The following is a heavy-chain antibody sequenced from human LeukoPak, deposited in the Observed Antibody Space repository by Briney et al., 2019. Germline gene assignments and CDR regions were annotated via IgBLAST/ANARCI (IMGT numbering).Heavy chain of an antibody. Sequence: GGSLRLSCAASGFIFSNYALMWVRQAPGKGLEWVSSITGRGDETFYADSVKGRFSLSRDNSKNMLYLQMYSLGAEDTAIYYCAKGAAAGLVDWFDPWGRGTLVTVSS. D-gene: IGHD6-13*01. CDR2: ITGRGDET. J-gene: IGHJ5*02. V-gene: IGHV3-23*01. CDR1: GFIFSNYA. CDR3: AKGAAAGLVDWFDP.